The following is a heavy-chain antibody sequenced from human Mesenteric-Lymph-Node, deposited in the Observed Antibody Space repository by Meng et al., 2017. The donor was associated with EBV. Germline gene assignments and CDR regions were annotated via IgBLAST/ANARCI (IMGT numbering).Heavy chain of an antibody. Sequence: VRLQQWGAGLVKPSGTLSPTCAFYGGSFSGSFWSWIRQPPGKGLEWIGEINPSGGTNYSPSLKSRVTISLDTSKNQFSLKLSSVTAADTAVYYCARSTRGYSSSWFDYWSQGTLVTVSS. CDR1: GGSFSGSF. CDR3: ARSTRGYSSSWFDY. V-gene: IGHV4-34*02. J-gene: IGHJ4*02. D-gene: IGHD6-13*01. CDR2: INPSGGT.